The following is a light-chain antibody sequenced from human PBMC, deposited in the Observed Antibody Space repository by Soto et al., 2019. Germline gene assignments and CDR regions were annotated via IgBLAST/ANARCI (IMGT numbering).Light chain of an antibody. CDR2: MNN. Sequence: QTLLTQPPSASGTPGQRVTISCSGSSSNIGSNYVYWYQQLPGTAPKLLIYMNNQRPSGVPDRFAGSKSGTSASLAIGGLRSEDEADYYCAAWDDSLSGVVVGGGTQLTVL. CDR3: AAWDDSLSGVV. V-gene: IGLV1-47*01. CDR1: SSNIGSNY. J-gene: IGLJ2*01.